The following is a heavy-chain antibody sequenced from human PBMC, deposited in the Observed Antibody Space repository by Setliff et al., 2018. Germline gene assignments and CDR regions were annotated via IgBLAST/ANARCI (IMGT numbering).Heavy chain of an antibody. CDR1: GDPISNDYW. CDR3: ARGVRTGHLDS. Sequence: SETLSLTCAVSGDPISNDYWWSWVRQPPERELEWIGEINQSGTTNYNPPLKGRATISVDNSKNQFSLNLNSVTVADTAVYFCARGVRTGHLDSWGQGTLVTVSS. D-gene: IGHD1-1*01. CDR2: INQSGTT. V-gene: IGHV4-4*02. J-gene: IGHJ4*02.